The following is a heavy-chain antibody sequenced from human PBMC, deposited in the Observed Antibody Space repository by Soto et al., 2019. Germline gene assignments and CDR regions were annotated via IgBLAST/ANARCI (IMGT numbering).Heavy chain of an antibody. D-gene: IGHD4-17*01. J-gene: IGHJ4*02. Sequence: QVQLVQSGAEVKKPGSSVRVSCKASGGTLNSYTISWVRQAPGQGLAWLGGIIPVFGTTDYAQKFQGRVTITADQSTGTAYLDLFSLRSEYTAIYHGSISNSYGRGDFWGQGTLVTVSS. CDR3: SISNSYGRGDF. CDR2: IIPVFGTT. CDR1: GGTLNSYT. V-gene: IGHV1-69*01.